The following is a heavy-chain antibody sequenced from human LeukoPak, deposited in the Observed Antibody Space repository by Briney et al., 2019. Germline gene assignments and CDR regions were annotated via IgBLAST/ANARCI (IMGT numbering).Heavy chain of an antibody. V-gene: IGHV3-33*01. CDR3: ARDSDDSSGYSRLDY. CDR2: IWYEGSNK. CDR1: GFTFCSYG. D-gene: IGHD3-22*01. Sequence: PGGSLRLLCAASGFTFCSYGMQWVRQAPGKGVEGVAVIWYEGSNKYYADSVKGRFTISRDNSKNTLYLQMNSLRAEDTAVYYCARDSDDSSGYSRLDYWGQGTLVTVSS. J-gene: IGHJ4*02.